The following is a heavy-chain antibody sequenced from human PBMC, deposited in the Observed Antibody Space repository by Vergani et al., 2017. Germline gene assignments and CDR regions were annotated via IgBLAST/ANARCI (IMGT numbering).Heavy chain of an antibody. CDR2: IFYSGTT. CDR3: ARVDTXVPATSLFYYMDV. J-gene: IGHJ6*03. CDR1: GGSISSGDHC. D-gene: IGHD6-25*01. V-gene: IGHV4-31*11. Sequence: QVQLQESGPGVVKPSQTLSLTCAVSGGSISSGDHCWTWIRQRPGKGLEWIGYIFYSGTTYDNPSLRSRLTISVDTSQNQFSLKLSSVTAADTAVYYCARVDTXVPATSLFYYMDVWGKVTTVVVSS.